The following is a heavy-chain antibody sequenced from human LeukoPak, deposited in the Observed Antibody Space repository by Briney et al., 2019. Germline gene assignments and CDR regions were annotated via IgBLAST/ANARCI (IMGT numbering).Heavy chain of an antibody. V-gene: IGHV4-30-2*01. CDR3: AVGKYSSGSDY. CDR2: IYHSGST. J-gene: IGHJ4*02. Sequence: SQTLSLTCAVSGGSISSGGYSWSWIRQPPGKGLEWIGYIYHSGSTNYNPSLKSRVTISVDTSKNQFSLKLSSVTAADTAVYYCAVGKYSSGSDYWGQGTLVTVSS. D-gene: IGHD6-19*01. CDR1: GGSISSGGYS.